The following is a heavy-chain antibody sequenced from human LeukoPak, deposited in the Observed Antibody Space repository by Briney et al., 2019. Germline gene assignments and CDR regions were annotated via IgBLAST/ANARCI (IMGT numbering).Heavy chain of an antibody. CDR3: ARFVEMATISTPDMDV. V-gene: IGHV3-48*03. CDR1: GFTFSSYE. J-gene: IGHJ6*03. CDR2: ISSGSTTI. Sequence: GGSLRLSCAASGFTFSSYEMNWVRQAPGKGLEWVSYISSGSTTIYYADSVKGRFTISRDSAKNSLYLQMNSLRAEDTAVYYCARFVEMATISTPDMDVWGKGTTVTISS. D-gene: IGHD5-24*01.